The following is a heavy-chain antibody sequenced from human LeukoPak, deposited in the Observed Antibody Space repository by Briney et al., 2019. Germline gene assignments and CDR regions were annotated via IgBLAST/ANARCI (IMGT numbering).Heavy chain of an antibody. CDR1: GFTFSSYA. CDR2: ISYDGSSK. J-gene: IGHJ4*02. Sequence: GGSLRLSCAASGFTFSSYAMSWDRQAPGKGLEWVAVISYDGSSKYYADSVKGRFTISRDNSINALYLQMNSLRLDDTAVYYCVGEIGPRSFDYWGQGTLVTVSS. V-gene: IGHV3-30-3*01. D-gene: IGHD3-16*01. CDR3: VGEIGPRSFDY.